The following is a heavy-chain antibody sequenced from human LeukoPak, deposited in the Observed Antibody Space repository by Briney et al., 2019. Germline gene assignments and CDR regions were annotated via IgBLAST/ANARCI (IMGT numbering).Heavy chain of an antibody. CDR2: ISTSSDST. CDR3: AKLTTVTTLLDY. V-gene: IGHV3-48*01. CDR1: GFSFSSYS. D-gene: IGHD4-17*01. J-gene: IGHJ4*02. Sequence: GGSLRLSCVASGFSFSSYSMNWVRQAPGKGLEWVSYISTSSDSTHYADSVKGRLTISRDNAKNSLYLQMNSLRAEDTAVYYCAKLTTVTTLLDYWGQGTLVTVSS.